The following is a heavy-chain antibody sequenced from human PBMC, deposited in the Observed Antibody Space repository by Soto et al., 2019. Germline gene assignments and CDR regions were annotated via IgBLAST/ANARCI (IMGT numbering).Heavy chain of an antibody. J-gene: IGHJ2*01. CDR1: GGSISSGDYY. V-gene: IGHV4-30-4*01. Sequence: QVQLQESGPGLVKPSQTLSLTCTVSGGSISSGDYYWRWIRQPPGKGLEWIGYIYYRGSTYYNPSFKSRVNISVDTSNTQFSLKLSSVTAADTAVYYCAGVGWSQPNRYFDLWGRGTLVTVSS. CDR3: AGVGWSQPNRYFDL. CDR2: IYYRGST. D-gene: IGHD3-3*01.